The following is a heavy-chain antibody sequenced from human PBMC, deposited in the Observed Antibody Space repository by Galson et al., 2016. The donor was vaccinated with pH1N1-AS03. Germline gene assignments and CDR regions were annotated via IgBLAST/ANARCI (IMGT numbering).Heavy chain of an antibody. CDR3: AKNLATNYYDGRDYSDAFDV. CDR1: GGSISSVGYS. J-gene: IGHJ3*01. Sequence: TLSLTCAVSGGSISSVGYSWSWIRQPPGKGLEWIGYIFHSGSTYYTPSLKSRVSISLDTSKNHSSLTLSSVTAADTAVYYCAKNLATNYYDGRDYSDAFDVWGPGTTVTVSS. D-gene: IGHD3-22*01. V-gene: IGHV4-30-4*07. CDR2: IFHSGST.